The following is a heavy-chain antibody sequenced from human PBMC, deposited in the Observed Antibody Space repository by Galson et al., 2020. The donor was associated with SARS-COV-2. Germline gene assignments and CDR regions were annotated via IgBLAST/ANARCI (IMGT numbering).Heavy chain of an antibody. Sequence: ESGPTLVKPTQTLTLTCTFSGFSLSTSGMCVSWIRQPPGKALEWLARIDWDDDKYYSTSLKTRLTISKDTSKNQVVLTMTNMDPVDTATYYCARIAWAAAGEGADWFDPWGQGTLVTVSS. J-gene: IGHJ5*02. V-gene: IGHV2-70*11. CDR3: ARIAWAAAGEGADWFDP. CDR2: IDWDDDK. CDR1: GFSLSTSGMC. D-gene: IGHD6-25*01.